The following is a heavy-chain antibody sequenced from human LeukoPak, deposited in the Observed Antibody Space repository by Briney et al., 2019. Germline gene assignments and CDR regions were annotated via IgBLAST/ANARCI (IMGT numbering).Heavy chain of an antibody. CDR2: LNPHSGGT. CDR1: GYTLSDYY. V-gene: IGHV1-2*02. CDR3: ARGHRIINGLDV. J-gene: IGHJ6*02. Sequence: ASVTVSFTASGYTLSDYYIYWVRQAPGQGREGLGWLNPHSGGTNYAQKFQGRVTLTRDTSISTAYMELTTLTSDDTAIYYCARGHRIINGLDVWGQGTTVIVSS.